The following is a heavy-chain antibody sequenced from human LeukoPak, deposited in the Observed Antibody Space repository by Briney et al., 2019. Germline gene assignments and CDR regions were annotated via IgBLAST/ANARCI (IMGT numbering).Heavy chain of an antibody. CDR3: ARDQEGFDY. V-gene: IGHV1-46*01. CDR1: GHTFTSNY. CDR2: IYPRDGST. J-gene: IGHJ4*02. Sequence: GASVNVSCKASGHTFTSNYIHWVRQAPGQGLEWMGMIYPRDGSTSYAQKSQGRVTVTRDTSTSTVHMELSGLRSEDTAVYYCARDQEGFDYWGQGTLVTVSS.